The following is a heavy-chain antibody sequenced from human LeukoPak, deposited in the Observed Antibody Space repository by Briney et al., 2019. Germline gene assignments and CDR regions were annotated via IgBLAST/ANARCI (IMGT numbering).Heavy chain of an antibody. CDR1: GGSISSYY. J-gene: IGHJ5*02. Sequence: SETLSLTCTVSGGSISSYYWSWIRQPPGKGLEWIGEIYHSGSTNYNPSLKSRVTISVDKSKNQFSLKLSSVTAADTAVYYCARAGQLVDWFDPWGQGTLVTVSS. D-gene: IGHD6-13*01. V-gene: IGHV4-59*12. CDR3: ARAGQLVDWFDP. CDR2: IYHSGST.